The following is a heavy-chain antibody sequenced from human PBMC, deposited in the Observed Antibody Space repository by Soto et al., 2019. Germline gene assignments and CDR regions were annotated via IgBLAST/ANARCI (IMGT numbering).Heavy chain of an antibody. D-gene: IGHD3-9*01. CDR2: IYWDDDK. CDR3: AHPAFDWYGDRGAFDI. CDR1: GFSLSTSGVG. J-gene: IGHJ3*02. V-gene: IGHV2-5*02. Sequence: QITLKESGPTLVKPTQTPTLTCTFSGFSLSTSGVGVGWIRQPPGKALEWLALIYWDDDKRYSPSLKSRLTITKDTSKNQVVLTMTNMDPVDTATYYCAHPAFDWYGDRGAFDIWGQGTMVTVSS.